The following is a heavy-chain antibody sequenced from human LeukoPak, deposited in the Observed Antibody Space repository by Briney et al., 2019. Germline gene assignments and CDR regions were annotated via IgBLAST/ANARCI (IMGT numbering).Heavy chain of an antibody. D-gene: IGHD5-24*01. J-gene: IGHJ4*02. CDR3: AQDIGWIQFAY. V-gene: IGHV3-23*01. CDR1: GFTFRTYG. Sequence: GGSLRLSCAASGFTFRTYGMNWVRQAPGKGLEWISGISPSGGGTYYADFVKGRFTISRDDSKNTLYPQMNSLRGDDTAVYYCAQDIGWIQFAYWGQGTLVTVSS. CDR2: ISPSGGGT.